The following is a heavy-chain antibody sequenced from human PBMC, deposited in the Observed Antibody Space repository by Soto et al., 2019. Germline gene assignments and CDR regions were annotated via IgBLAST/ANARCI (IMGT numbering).Heavy chain of an antibody. V-gene: IGHV3-53*01. CDR3: TKGDRGSGWTA. J-gene: IGHJ5*02. CDR2: IGGAGKT. CDR1: GFTVSSNF. Sequence: GGSLRLSCAASGFTVSSNFMNWVRQAPGKGLEWLSAIGGAGKTYYADSMKGRFIISRDNSKNTLYLQMDSLIAEDTAVYFCTKGDRGSGWTAWAQGTLVTVSS. D-gene: IGHD6-19*01.